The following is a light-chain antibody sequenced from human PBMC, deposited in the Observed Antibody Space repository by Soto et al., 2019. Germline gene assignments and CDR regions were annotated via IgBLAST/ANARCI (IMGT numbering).Light chain of an antibody. V-gene: IGLV2-14*01. CDR3: LSFKSRFTYI. J-gene: IGLJ1*01. Sequence: QSALTQPASVSGSPGQSITISCTGTSSDVGGYNYVSWYQHHPGKAPKLMIYEVTNRPSGVSIRFSGSKSGTTASLTISGLQADEEADYSCLSFKSRFTYIFGTGT. CDR1: SSDVGGYNY. CDR2: EVT.